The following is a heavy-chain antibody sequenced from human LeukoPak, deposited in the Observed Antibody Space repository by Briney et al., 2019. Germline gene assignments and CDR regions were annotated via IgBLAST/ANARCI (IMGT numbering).Heavy chain of an antibody. D-gene: IGHD6-13*01. J-gene: IGHJ6*02. CDR1: GFTFSDYY. CDR3: ARDLAADKRAMDV. V-gene: IGHV3-11*05. CDR2: ISSSSSYT. Sequence: PGGSLRLSCAASGFTFSDYYMSWLRQAPGKGLEWVSYISSSSSYTNYADSVKGRFTISRDNAKNSLYLQMNSLRADDTAVYYCARDLAADKRAMDVWGQGTTVTVSS.